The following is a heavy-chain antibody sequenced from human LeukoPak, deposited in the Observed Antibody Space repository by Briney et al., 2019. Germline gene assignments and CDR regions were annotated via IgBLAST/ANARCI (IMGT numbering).Heavy chain of an antibody. D-gene: IGHD5-18*01. CDR2: ISSSSTYI. CDR1: GFTFSSYS. J-gene: IGHJ4*02. Sequence: KAGGSLRLSCAASGFTFSSYSMNWVRQTPGKGLEWVSSISSSSTYIYYADSVKGRFTISRDNTKNSLYLQMNSLRAEDTAVYYCARAPTAMILWGQGTLVTVSS. CDR3: ARAPTAMIL. V-gene: IGHV3-21*01.